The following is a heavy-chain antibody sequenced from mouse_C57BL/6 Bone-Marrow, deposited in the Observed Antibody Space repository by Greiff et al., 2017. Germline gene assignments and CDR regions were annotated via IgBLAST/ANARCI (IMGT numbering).Heavy chain of an antibody. CDR1: GYTFTSYW. V-gene: IGHV1-55*01. D-gene: IGHD1-1*01. CDR3: ARYYYGSSAWFAY. J-gene: IGHJ3*01. Sequence: VQLQQPGAELVKPGASVKMSCTASGYTFTSYWITWVKQRPGQGLEWIGDIYPGSGSTNYNEKFKSKATLTVDTSSSTAYMQLSSLTSEDSAVYYCARYYYGSSAWFAYWGQGTLVTVSA. CDR2: IYPGSGST.